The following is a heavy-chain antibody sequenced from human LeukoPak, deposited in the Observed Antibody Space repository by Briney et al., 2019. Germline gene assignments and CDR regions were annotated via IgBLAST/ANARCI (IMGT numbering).Heavy chain of an antibody. CDR2: IRYDGSNN. D-gene: IGHD5-18*01. J-gene: IGHJ4*02. Sequence: PGGSLRLSCAASGFAFSSYGMHWVRQAPGKGLEWVAFIRYDGSNNYYADSVKGRFTISRDNSKNTLYLQMNSLRAEDTAVYYCAKEFGYPVPFDYWGQGTLVTVSS. V-gene: IGHV3-30*02. CDR3: AKEFGYPVPFDY. CDR1: GFAFSSYG.